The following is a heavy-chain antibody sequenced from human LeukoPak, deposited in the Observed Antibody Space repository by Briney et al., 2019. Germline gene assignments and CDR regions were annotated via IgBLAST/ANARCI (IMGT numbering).Heavy chain of an antibody. CDR3: ASVTLYDYYYYYMDV. J-gene: IGHJ6*03. CDR2: IYYSGST. V-gene: IGHV4-39*01. D-gene: IGHD5/OR15-5a*01. Sequence: SETLSLTCTVSGGSISSSSYYWGWIRQPPGKGLEWIGSIYYSGSTYYNPSLKSRVTISVDTSKNQFSLKLSSVTAADTAVYYCASVTLYDYYYYYMDVWGKGTTVTVSS. CDR1: GGSISSSSYY.